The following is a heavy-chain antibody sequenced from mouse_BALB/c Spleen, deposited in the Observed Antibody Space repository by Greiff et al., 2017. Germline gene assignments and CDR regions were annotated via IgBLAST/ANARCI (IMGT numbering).Heavy chain of an antibody. Sequence: QVQLQQSGAGLVKPGASVKLSCKASGYTFTEYIIHWVKQRSGQGLGWIGWFYPGSGSIKYNEKFKDKATLTADKSSSTVYMELSRLTSEDSAVYFCARHKDEYDGRGYFDYWGQGTTLTVSS. V-gene: IGHV1-62-2*01. CDR3: ARHKDEYDGRGYFDY. D-gene: IGHD2-4*01. CDR2: FYPGSGSI. J-gene: IGHJ2*01. CDR1: GYTFTEYI.